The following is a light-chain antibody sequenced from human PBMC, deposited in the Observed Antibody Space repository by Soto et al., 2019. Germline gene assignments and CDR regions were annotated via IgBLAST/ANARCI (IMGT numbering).Light chain of an antibody. CDR3: QQYYHWRT. Sequence: EIVLTQSPGTLSLSPGERATLSCRASQSISSTFLAWYQQKPGQAPRLLIFGVSNRATGIPDRFSGSGSGTEFTLTISSLQSEDFAIYFCQQYYHWRTFGQGTKVDI. V-gene: IGKV3-20*01. J-gene: IGKJ1*01. CDR1: QSISSTF. CDR2: GVS.